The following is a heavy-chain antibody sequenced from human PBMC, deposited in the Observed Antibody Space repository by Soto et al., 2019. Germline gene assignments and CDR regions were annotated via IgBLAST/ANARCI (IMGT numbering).Heavy chain of an antibody. Sequence: PGGSLRLSCAASGCTFSSYGMHWVRQAPGKGLEWVAVIWYDGSNKYYAGSVKGRFTISRDNSKNTLYLQMNSLRAEDTAVYYCARENWELRRKGLGYWGQGTLVTVSS. CDR1: GCTFSSYG. V-gene: IGHV3-33*01. CDR3: ARENWELRRKGLGY. J-gene: IGHJ4*02. CDR2: IWYDGSNK. D-gene: IGHD1-26*01.